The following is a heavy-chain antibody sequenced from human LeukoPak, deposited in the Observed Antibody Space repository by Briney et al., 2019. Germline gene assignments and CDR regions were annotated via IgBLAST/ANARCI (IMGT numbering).Heavy chain of an antibody. J-gene: IGHJ6*03. CDR1: GYSITSGYY. CDR2: VYHTGNT. Sequence: PSETLSLTCAVSGYSITSGYYWGWIRQPPGKGLEWIGSVYHTGNTYYNPSLKSRVTISIDTSKNQFSLRLSSVTAADTAVYYCARGATMVRIHYYYYMDVWGKGTTVTVSS. D-gene: IGHD3-10*01. V-gene: IGHV4-38-2*01. CDR3: ARGATMVRIHYYYYMDV.